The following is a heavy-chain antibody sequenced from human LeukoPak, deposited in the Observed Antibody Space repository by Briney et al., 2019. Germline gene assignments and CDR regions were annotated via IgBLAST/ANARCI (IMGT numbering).Heavy chain of an antibody. CDR1: GFTFSDYY. V-gene: IGHV3-11*04. D-gene: IGHD5-18*01. J-gene: IGHJ6*03. CDR3: ARTSGGYSYGPEGYFYYYYMDV. CDR2: MSSSGSTI. Sequence: GGSLRLSCAASGFTFSDYYMSWIRQAPGKGLEWVSYMSSSGSTIYYADSVKGRFTISRDNAKNSLYLQMNSLRDEDTAVYYCARTSGGYSYGPEGYFYYYYMDVWGKGNTVTVSS.